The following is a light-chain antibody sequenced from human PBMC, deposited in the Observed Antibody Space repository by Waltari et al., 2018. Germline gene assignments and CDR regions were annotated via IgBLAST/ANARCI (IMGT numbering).Light chain of an antibody. CDR3: QVWDNNSNHRV. V-gene: IGLV3-21*02. CDR1: NIGIRN. J-gene: IGLJ2*01. CDR2: DDS. Sequence: SYVLTQPPSVSVAPGQTARITCGGNNIGIRNVHWYQQRPGQAPVLVVYDDSDRPSGIPERFSGSNSENTATLTINRVEAGDEADYCCQVWDNNSNHRVFGGGTKLTVL.